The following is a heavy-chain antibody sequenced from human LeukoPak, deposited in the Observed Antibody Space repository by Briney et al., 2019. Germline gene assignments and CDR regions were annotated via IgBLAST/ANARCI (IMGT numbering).Heavy chain of an antibody. CDR2: ISAYNDTT. D-gene: IGHD1-26*01. J-gene: IGHJ4*02. Sequence: ASVKVSCKASGYTFTSYDISWVRQAPGQGLEWMGWISAYNDTTKSEQRLQGRVTMTTDTSTSTAYMEVRSLRSDDTAVYYCARSLVGAPFDYWGQGTLVTVSS. CDR3: ARSLVGAPFDY. V-gene: IGHV1-18*01. CDR1: GYTFTSYD.